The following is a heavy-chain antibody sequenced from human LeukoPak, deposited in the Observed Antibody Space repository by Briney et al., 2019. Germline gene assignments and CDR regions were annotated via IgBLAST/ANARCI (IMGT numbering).Heavy chain of an antibody. CDR3: AREGVHYYDSSGSPWYFDY. J-gene: IGHJ4*02. D-gene: IGHD3-22*01. CDR2: IYHSGST. Sequence: SQTLSLTCTVSGGSISSGGYYWSWIRQPPGKGLEWIGYIYHSGSTYYNPSLKSRVTISVDRSKNQFSLKLSSVTAADTAVYYCAREGVHYYDSSGSPWYFDYWGQGTLVTVSS. CDR1: GGSISSGGYY. V-gene: IGHV4-30-2*01.